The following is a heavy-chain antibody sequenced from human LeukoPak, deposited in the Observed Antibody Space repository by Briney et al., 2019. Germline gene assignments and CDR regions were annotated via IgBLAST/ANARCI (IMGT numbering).Heavy chain of an antibody. Sequence: PAGSLRLSCAASGFTFSDYYMSWLRQAPGKGLEWVSYITSSSSYTNYADSVKGRFTISRDNDKNSLFLLMSSLTADDTAVYYCAREVCSSRAFDIWGQGTMVTVS. V-gene: IGHV3-11*05. CDR2: ITSSSSYT. CDR3: AREVCSSRAFDI. J-gene: IGHJ3*02. D-gene: IGHD2-15*01. CDR1: GFTFSDYY.